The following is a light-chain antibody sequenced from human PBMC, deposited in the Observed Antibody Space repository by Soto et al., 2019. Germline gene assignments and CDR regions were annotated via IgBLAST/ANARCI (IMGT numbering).Light chain of an antibody. V-gene: IGKV1-39*01. CDR2: AVS. CDR1: ESIGSH. CDR3: QQSYSAPQFT. J-gene: IGKJ3*01. Sequence: DLQMTQSPSSLSASVGARVTITCRASESIGSHLNWYQQKPGQAPKVLIYAVSSLQSGVPSRFSGSGSETDFTLTISSLQPEDFATYYCQQSYSAPQFTFGPGTKVEIK.